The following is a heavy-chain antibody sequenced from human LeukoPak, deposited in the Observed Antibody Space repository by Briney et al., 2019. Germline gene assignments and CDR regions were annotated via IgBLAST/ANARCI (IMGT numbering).Heavy chain of an antibody. Sequence: PGRSLRLSCAASGFTFDDYAMHWVRQAPGKGLEWVSGISWNSGSIGYADSVKGRFTISRDNAKNSLYLQMNSLRAEDTALYYCAKAYDILTGYSPGRDDAFDIWGQGTMVTVSS. J-gene: IGHJ3*02. CDR3: AKAYDILTGYSPGRDDAFDI. CDR1: GFTFDDYA. D-gene: IGHD3-9*01. CDR2: ISWNSGSI. V-gene: IGHV3-9*01.